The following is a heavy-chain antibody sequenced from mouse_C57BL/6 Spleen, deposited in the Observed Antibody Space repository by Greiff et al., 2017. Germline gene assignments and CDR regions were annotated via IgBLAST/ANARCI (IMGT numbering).Heavy chain of an antibody. CDR3: ARVRLGREKAWFAY. CDR1: GYKFTGYW. J-gene: IGHJ3*01. CDR2: IVPGSGRT. D-gene: IGHD4-1*01. V-gene: IGHV1-9*01. Sequence: VQLQQSGAELVKPGASVKLSCKATGYKFTGYWIEWVKQRPGQGLEWIGEIVPGSGRTNYNEKFKGKATFNADTSANTAYRQLSSLTTEDSASYDWARVRLGREKAWFAYWGQGTLVTVSA.